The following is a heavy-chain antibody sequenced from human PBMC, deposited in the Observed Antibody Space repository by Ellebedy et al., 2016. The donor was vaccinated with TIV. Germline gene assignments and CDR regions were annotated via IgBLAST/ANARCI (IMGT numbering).Heavy chain of an antibody. CDR2: IDSGGTTT. CDR1: GFTFSDYY. D-gene: IGHD6-6*01. J-gene: IGHJ4*02. Sequence: PGGSLRLSCVASGFTFSDYYMSWIRQAPGKGLEWISYIDSGGTTTYHADSVKGRFTISRDNAKNSLYLQMNSLRAEDTAVYYCARDHIAARPYWTDTDYWGQGTLVTVSS. V-gene: IGHV3-11*01. CDR3: ARDHIAARPYWTDTDY.